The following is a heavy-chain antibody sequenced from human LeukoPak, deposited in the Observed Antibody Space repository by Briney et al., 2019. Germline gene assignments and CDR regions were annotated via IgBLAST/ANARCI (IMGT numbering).Heavy chain of an antibody. D-gene: IGHD6-19*01. Sequence: GEPLRLSCAASGFTFSSYWINWVRQAPGRGLEWVANIKQDGSEKFYVDSVKGRFTISRDNAKNSLYLQMNSLRVEDTAVYYCVRSSGWVLDYWGQGTQVTVSS. V-gene: IGHV3-7*01. CDR2: IKQDGSEK. J-gene: IGHJ4*02. CDR1: GFTFSSYW. CDR3: VRSSGWVLDY.